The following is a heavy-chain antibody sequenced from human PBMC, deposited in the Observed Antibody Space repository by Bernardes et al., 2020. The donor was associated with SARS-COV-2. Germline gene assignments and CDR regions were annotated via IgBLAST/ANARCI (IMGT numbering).Heavy chain of an antibody. CDR2: IYYSGST. Sequence: SETLSLTCTVSGGSVSSGSYYWSWIRQPPGKGLEWIGYIYYSGSTNYNPSLKSRVTISVDTSKNQFSLKLSSVTAADTAVYYCAREVYYYDSSGYYQSDAFDIWGQGTMVTVSS. V-gene: IGHV4-61*01. CDR1: GGSVSSGSYY. J-gene: IGHJ3*02. CDR3: AREVYYYDSSGYYQSDAFDI. D-gene: IGHD3-22*01.